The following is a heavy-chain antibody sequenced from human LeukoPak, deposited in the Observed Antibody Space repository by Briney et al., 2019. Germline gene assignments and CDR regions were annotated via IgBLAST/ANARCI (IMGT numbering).Heavy chain of an antibody. CDR3: ARISSSWYWGDSGYYYGMDV. CDR2: INPNSGGT. J-gene: IGHJ6*02. V-gene: IGHV1-2*02. Sequence: GASVKVSCKASGYTFTGYYMHWVRQAPGQGLEWMGWINPNSGGTNYAQKFQGRVTMTRDTSISTAYMELSRLRSEDTAVYYCARISSSWYWGDSGYYYGMDVWGQGTTVTVSS. CDR1: GYTFTGYY. D-gene: IGHD6-13*01.